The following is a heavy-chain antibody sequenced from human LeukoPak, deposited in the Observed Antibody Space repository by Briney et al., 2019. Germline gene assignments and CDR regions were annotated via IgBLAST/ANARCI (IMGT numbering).Heavy chain of an antibody. J-gene: IGHJ4*02. CDR1: GFTFSNYW. D-gene: IGHD5-18*01. CDR3: ARVWGYSYGYDY. Sequence: GGSLKLSCAASGFTFSNYWMHWVRQAPGKGLEWVSGINWNGGSTGYADSVKGRFTISRDNAKNSLYLQMNSLRAEDTALYYCARVWGYSYGYDYWGQGTLVTVSS. V-gene: IGHV3-20*04. CDR2: INWNGGST.